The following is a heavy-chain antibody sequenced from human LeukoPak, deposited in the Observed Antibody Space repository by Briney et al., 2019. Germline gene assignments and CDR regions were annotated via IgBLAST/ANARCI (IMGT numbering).Heavy chain of an antibody. CDR3: ARQEYYYDGSGYSDAFDI. D-gene: IGHD3-22*01. CDR1: GGSISSYY. J-gene: IGHJ3*02. V-gene: IGHV4-59*08. CDR2: IYYSGST. Sequence: SETLSLTCTVSGGSISSYYWSWIRQPPGKGLEWIGYIYYSGSTNYNPSLKSRVTISVDTSKNQFSLKLSSVTAADTAVYYCARQEYYYDGSGYSDAFDIWGQGTMVTVSS.